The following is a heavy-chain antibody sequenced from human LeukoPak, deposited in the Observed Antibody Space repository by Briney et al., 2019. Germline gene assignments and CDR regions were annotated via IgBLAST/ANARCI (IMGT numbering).Heavy chain of an antibody. D-gene: IGHD5-12*01. Sequence: ASVKVSFKASGSHFTSDYMHWGRTAPGQGDGGRGIINPNGGSTSYAQKFQGRVTMTRDTSTSTVYMELSSLRSEDTAVYYCARDHHSNIVATIKGQQLVREDYWGQGTLVTVSS. J-gene: IGHJ4*02. CDR2: INPNGGST. CDR1: GSHFTSDY. V-gene: IGHV1-46*03. CDR3: ARDHHSNIVATIKGQQLVREDY.